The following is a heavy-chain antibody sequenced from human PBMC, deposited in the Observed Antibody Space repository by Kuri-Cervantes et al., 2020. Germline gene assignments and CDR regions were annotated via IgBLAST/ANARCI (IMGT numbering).Heavy chain of an antibody. CDR3: ARGLGSKTGYYIYLLHLYYFDY. CDR1: GFTFSSYG. Sequence: GGSLRLSCAASGFTFSSYGMHWVRQAPGKGLEWVAVISYDGSNKYYADSVKGRFTISRDNSKNTLYLQMNSLRAEDTAVYYCARGLGSKTGYYIYLLHLYYFDYWGQGTLVTVSS. CDR2: ISYDGSNK. V-gene: IGHV3-30*03. D-gene: IGHD3-9*01. J-gene: IGHJ4*02.